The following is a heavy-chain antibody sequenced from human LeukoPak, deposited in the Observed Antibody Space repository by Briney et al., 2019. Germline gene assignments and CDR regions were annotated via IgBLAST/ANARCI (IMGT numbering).Heavy chain of an antibody. V-gene: IGHV1-46*01. J-gene: IGHJ4*02. CDR2: INPSGDPT. CDR3: ARDNYGSGSSDY. Sequence: ASVKVSCKASGYTFTSYYMHWVRQAPGQGLEWVGIINPSGDPTTYAQKFQGRVTMTSDMSTSTVYMELSSLRSEDTAVYYCARDNYGSGSSDYWGQGTLVTVSS. D-gene: IGHD3-10*01. CDR1: GYTFTSYY.